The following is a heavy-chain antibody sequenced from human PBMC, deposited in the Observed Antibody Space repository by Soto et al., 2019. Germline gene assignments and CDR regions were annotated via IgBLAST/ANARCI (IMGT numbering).Heavy chain of an antibody. V-gene: IGHV3-21*01. D-gene: IGHD1-7*01. J-gene: IGHJ4*02. CDR3: AKDRVGGTFYTPLGF. CDR1: GFTFSSYS. Sequence: GGSLRLSCAASGFTFSSYSMNWVRQAPGKGLEWVSSISSSSSYIYYADSVKGRFTISRDNSKNTLSLHLNTLKPEDTAVYHCAKDRVGGTFYTPLGFWGQGTLVTVSS. CDR2: ISSSSSYI.